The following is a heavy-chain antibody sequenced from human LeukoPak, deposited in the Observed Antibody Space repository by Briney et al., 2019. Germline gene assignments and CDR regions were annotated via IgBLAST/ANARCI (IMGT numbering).Heavy chain of an antibody. J-gene: IGHJ4*02. CDR1: GGSISSGGYY. V-gene: IGHV4-30-2*01. D-gene: IGHD6-6*01. CDR2: IYHSGST. Sequence: SETLSLTCTVSGGSISSGGYYWSWIRQPPGKGLEWIGYIYHSGSTYYNPSLKSRVTISVDRSKNQFSLKLSSVTAADTAVYYCARVLGSSAPLHFDYWGQGTLVTVSS. CDR3: ARVLGSSAPLHFDY.